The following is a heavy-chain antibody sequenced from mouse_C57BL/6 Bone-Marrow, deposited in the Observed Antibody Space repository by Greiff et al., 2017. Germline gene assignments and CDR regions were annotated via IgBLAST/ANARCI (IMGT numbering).Heavy chain of an antibody. J-gene: IGHJ2*01. V-gene: IGHV5-16*01. Sequence: EVKLMESEGGLVQPGSSMKLSCTASGFTFSDYYMAWVRQVPEKGLEWVANINYDGSSTYYLDSLKSRFIISRDNAKNSLYLQMSSLKSEDTATYYCARVGYYRGFDDWGQGTTLTVSS. CDR1: GFTFSDYY. CDR2: INYDGSST. CDR3: ARVGYYRGFDD. D-gene: IGHD2-3*01.